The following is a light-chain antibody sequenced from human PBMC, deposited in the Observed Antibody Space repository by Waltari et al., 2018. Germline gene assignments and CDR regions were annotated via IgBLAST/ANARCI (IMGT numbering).Light chain of an antibody. CDR3: SSYAGSDSWV. V-gene: IGLV2-8*01. J-gene: IGLJ3*02. CDR1: SSDVGNYNH. CDR2: EVS. Sequence: QSALTQPPSASGSTGQSVTIACTGSSSDVGNYNHVSWYQQYPGKAPKLMIYEVSKRPSGVPDRFSGSKSGNTASLTVSGLQAEDEADYYCSSYAGSDSWVFGGGTKLTVL.